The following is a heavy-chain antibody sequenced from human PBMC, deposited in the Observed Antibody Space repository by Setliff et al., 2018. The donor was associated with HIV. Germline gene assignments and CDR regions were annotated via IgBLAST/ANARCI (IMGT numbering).Heavy chain of an antibody. Sequence: SETLSLTCTVSGGSFRSSRYCWGWIRQPPGKGLEWIGNIHYGGFFWYSPSLKSRVTISVDTSKNQFSLKLSSVTAADTAVYYCARPALGIGGGSRFDNWGQGTRVTVSS. CDR2: IHYGGFF. D-gene: IGHD3-10*01. CDR3: ARPALGIGGGSRFDN. CDR1: GGSFRSSRYC. V-gene: IGHV4-39*01. J-gene: IGHJ4*02.